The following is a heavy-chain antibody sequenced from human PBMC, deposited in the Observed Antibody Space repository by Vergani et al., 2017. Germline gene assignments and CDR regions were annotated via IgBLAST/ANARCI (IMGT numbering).Heavy chain of an antibody. CDR3: ARGDYGILTGYRY. Sequence: QVQVVQSGAEVKKSGASVKVSCKTSGYTFSNYYMHWVRQAPGQGLEWMGIINPSGGHTNYAHKFQGRVTMTRDTSTSTVYMDLSSLIYESTAIYYCARGDYGILTGYRYWGQGTLVTVSA. CDR2: INPSGGHT. CDR1: GYTFSNYY. D-gene: IGHD3-9*01. V-gene: IGHV1-46*03. J-gene: IGHJ4*02.